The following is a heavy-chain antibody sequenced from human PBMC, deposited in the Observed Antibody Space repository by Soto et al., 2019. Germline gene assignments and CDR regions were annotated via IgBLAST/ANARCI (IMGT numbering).Heavy chain of an antibody. CDR1: GGSISSGDYY. D-gene: IGHD2-2*02. Sequence: SETLSLTCTVSGGSISSGDYYWSWIRQPPGKGLEWIGYIYYSGSTYYNPSLKSRVTISVDTSKNQFSLKLSSVTAADTAVYYCARAVVVPAAIGPFDYWGQGTPVTVSS. J-gene: IGHJ4*02. CDR2: IYYSGST. V-gene: IGHV4-30-4*01. CDR3: ARAVVVPAAIGPFDY.